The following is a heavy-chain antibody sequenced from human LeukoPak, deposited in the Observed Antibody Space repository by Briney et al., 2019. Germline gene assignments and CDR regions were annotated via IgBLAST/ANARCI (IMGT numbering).Heavy chain of an antibody. D-gene: IGHD3-10*01. J-gene: IGHJ6*02. Sequence: SETLSLTCTISGGSISSGSYYWSWIRQPAGKGLEWIGRIYTSGSTNYNPSPKSRVTISVDTSKNQFSLKLSSVTAADTAVYYCARDGSYYYGSGSYKYYHGMDVWGQGTTVTVSS. CDR1: GGSISSGSYY. CDR2: IYTSGST. CDR3: ARDGSYYYGSGSYKYYHGMDV. V-gene: IGHV4-61*02.